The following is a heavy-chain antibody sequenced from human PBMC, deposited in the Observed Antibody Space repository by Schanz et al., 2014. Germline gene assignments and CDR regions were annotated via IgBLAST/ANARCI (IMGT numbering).Heavy chain of an antibody. D-gene: IGHD1-1*01. J-gene: IGHJ4*02. V-gene: IGHV3-30-3*01. Sequence: QVPLVESGGGVVQPGRSLRLSCAAYGFTLSSYAMHWVRQAPGKGLEWVAVISYDGSNKYYADSVKGRFTISRDNSKNTLYLQMNTLRAEDTAVYFCARAHGNNWYGKGLDYWGQGTQVTVSS. CDR3: ARAHGNNWYGKGLDY. CDR1: GFTLSSYA. CDR2: ISYDGSNK.